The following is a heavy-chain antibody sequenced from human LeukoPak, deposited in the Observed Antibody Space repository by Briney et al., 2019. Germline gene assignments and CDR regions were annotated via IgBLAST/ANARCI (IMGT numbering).Heavy chain of an antibody. Sequence: GGSLRLSCAASGFTFSSHSMNWVRQAPGQGMEWVSSITSRSTYTFYADSVKGRLTISTDNAENSLYLQMNSLRDEDTAVYYCARDPIAAAASGGDSWAQGTLVTVSS. CDR1: GFTFSSHS. J-gene: IGHJ4*02. D-gene: IGHD6-13*01. CDR3: ARDPIAAAASGGDS. CDR2: ITSRSTYT. V-gene: IGHV3-21*01.